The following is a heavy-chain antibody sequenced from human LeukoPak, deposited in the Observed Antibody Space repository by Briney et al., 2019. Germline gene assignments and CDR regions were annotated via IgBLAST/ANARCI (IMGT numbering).Heavy chain of an antibody. CDR3: ARTTSSTSCNLDY. J-gene: IGHJ4*02. Sequence: SGPALVKPTQTLTLTCTFPGISLSTRGVCVSWIRQPPGKALEWLARIDWDEYKYYSTSLKTRPTTSNATSKNQVVLTMTNMDPVDTATYYCARTTSSTSCNLDYWGQGTLVTVSS. CDR2: IDWDEYK. V-gene: IGHV2-70*11. CDR1: GISLSTRGVC. D-gene: IGHD2-2*01.